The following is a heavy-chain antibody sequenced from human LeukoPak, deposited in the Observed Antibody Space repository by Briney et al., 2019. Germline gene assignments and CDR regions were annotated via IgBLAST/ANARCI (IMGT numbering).Heavy chain of an antibody. Sequence: PSETLSLTRTVSGGSISSSSYYWGWIRQPPGKGLEWIGSIYYSGSTYYNPSLKSRVTMSVDTSKNQFSLKVSSVTAADTAVYYCARGKVTVTSNWFDSWGQGTLVTVSS. J-gene: IGHJ5*01. CDR2: IYYSGST. D-gene: IGHD4-17*01. CDR1: GGSISSSSYY. V-gene: IGHV4-39*07. CDR3: ARGKVTVTSNWFDS.